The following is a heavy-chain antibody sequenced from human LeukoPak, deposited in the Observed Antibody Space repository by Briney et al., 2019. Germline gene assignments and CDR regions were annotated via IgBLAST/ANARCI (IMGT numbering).Heavy chain of an antibody. CDR2: ISPHNGYT. CDR3: ARTGDYSPRGRYDS. CDR1: GHTFPNYA. J-gene: IGHJ4*02. Sequence: ASVKVSCKASGHTFPNYAVVWVRQAPGQGLEWMGWISPHNGYTNYAQKFQDRVTMTTDTSTSTGYMELRSLRSDDTAIYYCARTGDYSPRGRYDSWGQGTLVSVSS. V-gene: IGHV1-18*01. D-gene: IGHD4-11*01.